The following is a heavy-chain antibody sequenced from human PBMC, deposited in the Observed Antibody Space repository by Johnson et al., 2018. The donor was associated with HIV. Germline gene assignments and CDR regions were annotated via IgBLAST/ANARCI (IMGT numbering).Heavy chain of an antibody. J-gene: IGHJ3*02. CDR2: ISYDGSNQ. CDR1: GFTFSSYA. V-gene: IGHV3-30*04. D-gene: IGHD3-10*01. CDR3: ARGNYYGSGSYGAFDI. Sequence: QVQLVESGGGVVQPGRSLRLSCAASGFTFSSYAMHWVRQAPGQGLAWVAVISYDGSNQYYADSVQGRFTISRDNSKNTLYLQMNSLRAEDTALYYCARGNYYGSGSYGAFDIWGQGTMVTVSS.